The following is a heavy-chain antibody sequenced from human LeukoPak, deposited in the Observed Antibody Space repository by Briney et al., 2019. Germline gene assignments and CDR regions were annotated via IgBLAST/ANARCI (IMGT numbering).Heavy chain of an antibody. CDR1: GFTFSSYA. CDR3: AKDSYGALFDY. V-gene: IGHV3-23*01. J-gene: IGHJ4*02. CDR2: ISGSGGST. Sequence: GGSLRLSCAASGFTFSSYAMSWVRQAPGKELEWVSAISGSGGSTYYADSVKGRFTISRDNSKNTPYLQMNSLRAEDTAVYYCAKDSYGALFDYWGQGTLVTVSS. D-gene: IGHD4-17*01.